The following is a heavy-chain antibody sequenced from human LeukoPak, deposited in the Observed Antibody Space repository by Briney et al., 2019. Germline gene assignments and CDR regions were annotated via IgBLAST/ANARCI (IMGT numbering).Heavy chain of an antibody. V-gene: IGHV4-39*02. D-gene: IGHD6-13*01. CDR2: IYYSGST. J-gene: IGHJ6*03. CDR3: AKDQIGGYSSSWYLNGYYYYYYMDV. Sequence: PSETLSLTCTVSGGSISSSSYYWGWIRQPPGKGLEWIGSIYYSGSTYYNPSLKSRVTISVDTSKNQFSLKLSSVTAADTAVYYCAKDQIGGYSSSWYLNGYYYYYYMDVWGKGTTVTVSS. CDR1: GGSISSSSYY.